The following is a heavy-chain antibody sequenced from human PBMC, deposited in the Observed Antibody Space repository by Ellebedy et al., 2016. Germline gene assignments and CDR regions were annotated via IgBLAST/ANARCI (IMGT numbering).Heavy chain of an antibody. CDR1: GGTFSSYA. J-gene: IGHJ4*02. V-gene: IGHV1-69*04. CDR3: ASGELAAPPSGDY. CDR2: IIPILGIA. Sequence: SVKVSCXASGGTFSSYAISWVRQAPGQGLEWMGRIIPILGIANYAQKFQGRVTITADKSTSTAYMELSSLRSEDTAVYYCASGELAAPPSGDYWGQGTLVTVSS. D-gene: IGHD6-6*01.